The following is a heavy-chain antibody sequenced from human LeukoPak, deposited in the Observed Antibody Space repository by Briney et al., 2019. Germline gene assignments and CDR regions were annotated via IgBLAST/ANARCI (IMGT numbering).Heavy chain of an antibody. V-gene: IGHV1-2*02. Sequence: AAVKVSCKSSGYTFNGYYMHWVRQAPGQGLEWMGWINPNSGGTNYAQKFQGRVTMTRDTSISTAYMELSRLRSDDTAVYYCARGGSPAHYYVLLHYMDVWGKGTTVTISS. CDR1: GYTFNGYY. CDR3: ARGGSPAHYYVLLHYMDV. J-gene: IGHJ6*03. CDR2: INPNSGGT. D-gene: IGHD3-10*02.